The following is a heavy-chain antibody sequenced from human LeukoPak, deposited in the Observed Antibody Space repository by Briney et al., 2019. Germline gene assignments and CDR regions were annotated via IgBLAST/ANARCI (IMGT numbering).Heavy chain of an antibody. CDR1: GGSISSYY. V-gene: IGHV4-59*08. Sequence: PSETLSLTCTVSGGSISSYYWSWIRQPPGKGLEWIGYIYYSGSTNYNPSLKSRVTISVDTSKNQFSLKLSSVTAADTAVYYCARQVAAAGLGIDYWGQGTLVTVSS. CDR2: IYYSGST. CDR3: ARQVAAAGLGIDY. D-gene: IGHD6-13*01. J-gene: IGHJ4*02.